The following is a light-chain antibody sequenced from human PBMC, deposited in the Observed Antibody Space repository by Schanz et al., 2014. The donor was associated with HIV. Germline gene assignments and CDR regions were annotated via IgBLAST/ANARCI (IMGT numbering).Light chain of an antibody. CDR1: SSDVGGYNY. J-gene: IGLJ2*01. CDR3: SSYTTSSALI. CDR2: DVS. Sequence: QSVLTQPRSVSGSPGQSVAISCTGTSSDVGGYNYVSWYQQHPGKAPKLMIYDVSDRPSGVSNRFSGSKSGNTASLTISGLQAEDEADYYCSSYTTSSALILGGGTKVTVL. V-gene: IGLV2-14*03.